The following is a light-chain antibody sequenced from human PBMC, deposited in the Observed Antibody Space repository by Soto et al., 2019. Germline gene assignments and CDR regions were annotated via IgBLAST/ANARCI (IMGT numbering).Light chain of an antibody. CDR3: QQRNNWPRT. J-gene: IGKJ1*01. Sequence: EIVMTQSPATLSVSPDEGATLSCRASQSVSSKLAWYQKRPGQAPRILIYGASSRATGIPERFSGSGSGTDFTLTISSLEPEDFAVYYCQQRNNWPRTFGQGTKVDIK. CDR1: QSVSSK. V-gene: IGKV3D-15*01. CDR2: GAS.